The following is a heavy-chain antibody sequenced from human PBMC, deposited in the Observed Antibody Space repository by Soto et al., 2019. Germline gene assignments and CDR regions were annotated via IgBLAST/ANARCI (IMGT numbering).Heavy chain of an antibody. CDR2: IYYSGST. V-gene: IGHV4-59*12. D-gene: IGHD3-22*01. J-gene: IGHJ1*01. CDR3: AIYSSSGSRGFQH. CDR1: GGYIISYY. Sequence: PSETLSLTSTVAGGYIISYYWSWIRQPPGKGLEWIGYIYYSGSTNYNPSLKSRVTISVDTSKNQFSLKLSSVTAADTAVYYCAIYSSSGSRGFQHWGQGTLVTVSS.